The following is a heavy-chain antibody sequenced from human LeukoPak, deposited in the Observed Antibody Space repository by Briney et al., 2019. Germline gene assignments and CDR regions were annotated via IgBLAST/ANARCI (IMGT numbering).Heavy chain of an antibody. CDR3: TRVFGNYVDYYYMDV. J-gene: IGHJ6*03. D-gene: IGHD4-11*01. CDR1: GFTFGEYP. V-gene: IGHV3-49*04. CDR2: IGSKAYGGTT. Sequence: GGSLRLSCTASGFTFGEYPMSWVRQAPGTGLEWVGFIGSKAYGGTTEYAASVKGRFTISRDDSKSIAYLQMNSLKTEDTAVYFCTRVFGNYVDYYYMDVWGKGTTVTASS.